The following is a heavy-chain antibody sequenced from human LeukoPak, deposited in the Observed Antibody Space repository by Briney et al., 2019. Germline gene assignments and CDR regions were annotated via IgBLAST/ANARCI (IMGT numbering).Heavy chain of an antibody. J-gene: IGHJ4*02. CDR2: VYYTGST. V-gene: IGHV4-31*03. D-gene: IGHD3-22*01. CDR1: GGSISSDSYY. CDR3: ARGLYDTSGYHFDY. Sequence: SETLSLTCTVSGGSISSDSYYWSWIRQRPGLGLEWIGYVYYTGSTYYNSSLRSRISLSLDTSEKQISLRLTSVTATDSAVYYCARGLYDTSGYHFDYWGQGTLVTVSS.